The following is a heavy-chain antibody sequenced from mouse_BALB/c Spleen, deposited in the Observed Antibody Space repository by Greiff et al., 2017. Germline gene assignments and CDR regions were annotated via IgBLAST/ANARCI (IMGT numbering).Heavy chain of an antibody. J-gene: IGHJ4*01. Sequence: QVQLMESGPGLVAPSQCLSISCTASGFSLTGYGVSWVRQPPGKGLEWLGMIWGDGSTDYNSALKSSLSISKDNSKSKVFLKMNSLQTDDTDRYYGARDSSTATAMDYWGQGTSVTVSS. D-gene: IGHD1-2*01. V-gene: IGHV2-6-7*01. CDR1: GFSLTGYG. CDR3: ARDSSTATAMDY. CDR2: IWGDGST.